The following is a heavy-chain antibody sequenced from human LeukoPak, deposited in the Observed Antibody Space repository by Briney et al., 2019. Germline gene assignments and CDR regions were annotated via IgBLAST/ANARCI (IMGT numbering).Heavy chain of an antibody. CDR1: GFTFSSYE. CDR2: ISSSGSTI. CDR3: ARDPDYRGSQPHGYFDY. V-gene: IGHV3-48*03. D-gene: IGHD3-16*01. Sequence: PGGSLRLSCAASGFTFSSYEMNWVRQAPGKGLEWVSYISSSGSTIYYGDSVKGRFTISRDNAKNSLYLQMNSLRAEDTAVYYCARDPDYRGSQPHGYFDYWGQGTLVTVSS. J-gene: IGHJ4*02.